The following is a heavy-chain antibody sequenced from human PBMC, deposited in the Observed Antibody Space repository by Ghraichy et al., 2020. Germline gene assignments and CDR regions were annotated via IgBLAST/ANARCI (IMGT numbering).Heavy chain of an antibody. CDR1: GYTFTSYG. CDR2: ISNYNFNI. D-gene: IGHD7-27*01. V-gene: IGHV1-18*04. CDR3: ARQSHYHTNTGDDALDI. J-gene: IGHJ3*02. Sequence: ASVKVSCKTSGYTFTSYGISWVRQAPGQGLELMGWISGWISNYNFNIKYAQRFQGRVTMTADTSKSTAYMELRSLRSDDTAMYYCARQSHYHTNTGDDALDIWGQGTMVTVSS.